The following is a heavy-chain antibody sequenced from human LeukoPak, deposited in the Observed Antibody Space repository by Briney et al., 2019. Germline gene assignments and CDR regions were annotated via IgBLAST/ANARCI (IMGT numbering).Heavy chain of an antibody. CDR1: GGSISSSSYY. V-gene: IGHV4-39*07. D-gene: IGHD3-16*02. Sequence: PSETLSLTCTVSGGSISSSSYYWGWIRQPPGKGLEWIGSIYYSGSTYYNPSLKSRVTISVDTSKNQFSLKLSSVTAADTAVYYCAREVRESSVIPYYMDVWGKGTTVTVSS. CDR3: AREVRESSVIPYYMDV. CDR2: IYYSGST. J-gene: IGHJ6*03.